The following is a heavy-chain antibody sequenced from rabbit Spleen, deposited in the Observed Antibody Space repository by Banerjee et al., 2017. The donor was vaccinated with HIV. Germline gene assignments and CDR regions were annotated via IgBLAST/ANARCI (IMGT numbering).Heavy chain of an antibody. V-gene: IGHV1S7*01. D-gene: IGHD1-1*01. CDR1: GFSFNSGYD. CDR2: IDPVFGST. CDR3: ARDLPDIIGWNFGF. Sequence: QLEESGGDLVKPGASLTLTCKASGFSFNSGYDMCWVRQAPGKGLEWIGYIDPVFGSTYYATWVNGRFTISSHNAQNTLYLQLNSLTAADTATYFCARDLPDIIGWNFGFWGPGTLVTVS. J-gene: IGHJ6*01.